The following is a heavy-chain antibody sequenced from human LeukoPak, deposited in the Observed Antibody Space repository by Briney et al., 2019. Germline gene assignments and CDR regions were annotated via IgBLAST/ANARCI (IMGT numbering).Heavy chain of an antibody. CDR1: GGSISSSSYY. Sequence: PSETLSLTCTVSGGSISSSSYYWGWIRQPPGKGLEWIGSIYYSGSTYYNPSLKSRVTISVDTSKNQFSLKLSSVTAADTAVYYCARGNYDYVWGSYRPTHWGQGTLVTVSS. V-gene: IGHV4-39*01. CDR2: IYYSGST. D-gene: IGHD3-16*02. CDR3: ARGNYDYVWGSYRPTH. J-gene: IGHJ4*02.